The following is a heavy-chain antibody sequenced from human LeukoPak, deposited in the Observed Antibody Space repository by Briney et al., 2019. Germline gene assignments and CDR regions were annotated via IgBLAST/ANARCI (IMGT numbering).Heavy chain of an antibody. Sequence: GGSLRLSCKASGFTFSSYWMHWVRQIPGKGLAWVSRINGDGSDTNSADSVKCRFTISRDNAKNTLYLQMNSLRAEDTAVYYCVRGLGSGYSYAYGVYWGQGTLVTVSS. J-gene: IGHJ4*02. CDR2: INGDGSDT. CDR1: GFTFSSYW. V-gene: IGHV3-74*01. CDR3: VRGLGSGYSYAYGVY. D-gene: IGHD5-18*01.